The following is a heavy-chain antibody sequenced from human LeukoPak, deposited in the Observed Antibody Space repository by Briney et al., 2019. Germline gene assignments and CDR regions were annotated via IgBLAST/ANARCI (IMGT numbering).Heavy chain of an antibody. CDR1: GFTFDDYA. CDR3: AKVSMGWPDAFDI. Sequence: GGSLRLSCAASGFTFDDYAMHWVRQAPGKGLEWVSGISWNSGSTGYADSVKGRFTISRDNSKNTLYLQMNSLRAEDTAVYYCAKVSMGWPDAFDIWGQGTMVTVSS. J-gene: IGHJ3*02. V-gene: IGHV3-9*01. CDR2: ISWNSGST. D-gene: IGHD2/OR15-2a*01.